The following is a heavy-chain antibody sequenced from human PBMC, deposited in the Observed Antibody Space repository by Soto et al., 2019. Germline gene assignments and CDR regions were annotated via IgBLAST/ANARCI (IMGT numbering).Heavy chain of an antibody. Sequence: QVQLVQSGAEVKKPGSSVKVSCKASGGTFSSYAISWVRQAPGQGLEWMVGIIPIFGTANYAQKFQGRVTITADKSTSTAYMELSSLRSEDTAVYYCARDIVVVPAARNYYGMDVWGQGTTVTVSS. V-gene: IGHV1-69*06. D-gene: IGHD2-2*01. J-gene: IGHJ6*02. CDR3: ARDIVVVPAARNYYGMDV. CDR1: GGTFSSYA. CDR2: IIPIFGTA.